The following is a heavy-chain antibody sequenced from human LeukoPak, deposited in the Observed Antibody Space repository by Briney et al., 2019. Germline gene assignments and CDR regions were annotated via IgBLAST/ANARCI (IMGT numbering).Heavy chain of an antibody. V-gene: IGHV3-48*03. CDR1: RFTFSSYE. D-gene: IGHD3-10*02. Sequence: GGSLRLSCAASRFTFSSYEMNWVRQAPGKGLEWVSYISSSATTILYADSVKGRFTISRDNAKNSLYLQMNSLRAEDTALYYCARDLHYYVAMDVWGQGTTVYVSS. J-gene: IGHJ6*02. CDR3: ARDLHYYVAMDV. CDR2: ISSSATTI.